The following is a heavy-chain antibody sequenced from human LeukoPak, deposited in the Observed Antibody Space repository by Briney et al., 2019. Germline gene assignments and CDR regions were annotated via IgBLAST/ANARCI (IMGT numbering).Heavy chain of an antibody. Sequence: GGSLRLSCAASGFTFTRYEMHWVRQAPGKGLVWVSRINIDGTNTNYADSVKGRFTVYRDNAKNTLFLQLRSLRVEDTAVYYCARDSYELGATFDYWGQGSLVTVSS. J-gene: IGHJ4*02. CDR3: ARDSYELGATFDY. D-gene: IGHD1-26*01. CDR2: INIDGTNT. V-gene: IGHV3-74*01. CDR1: GFTFTRYE.